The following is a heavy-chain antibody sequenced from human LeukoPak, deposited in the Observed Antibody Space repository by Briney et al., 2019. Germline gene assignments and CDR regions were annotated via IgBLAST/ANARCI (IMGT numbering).Heavy chain of an antibody. V-gene: IGHV4-39*07. J-gene: IGHJ5*02. Sequence: SETLSLTCTVSGGSISNSSYYWGWIRQPPGKGLEWIGSIYYSGSTYYNPSLKRRVTISVDTSKNQFSLKLSSVTAADTAVYYCARSPTLYYYDSSGYWFDPWGQGTLVTVSS. CDR3: ARSPTLYYYDSSGYWFDP. CDR1: GGSISNSSYY. CDR2: IYYSGST. D-gene: IGHD3-22*01.